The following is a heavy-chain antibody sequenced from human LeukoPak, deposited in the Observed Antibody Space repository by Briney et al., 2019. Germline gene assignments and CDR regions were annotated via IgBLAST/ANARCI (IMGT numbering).Heavy chain of an antibody. CDR2: ISSSGSTI. Sequence: GGSLRLSCAASGFTLSDYYISWIRQAPGKGLEWVSYISSSGSTIYYADSVKGRFTISRDNAKNSLYLQMNSLRAEDTAVYYCARDRGLLPVDYWGQGTLVTVSS. CDR3: ARDRGLLPVDY. V-gene: IGHV3-11*01. D-gene: IGHD3-22*01. CDR1: GFTLSDYY. J-gene: IGHJ4*02.